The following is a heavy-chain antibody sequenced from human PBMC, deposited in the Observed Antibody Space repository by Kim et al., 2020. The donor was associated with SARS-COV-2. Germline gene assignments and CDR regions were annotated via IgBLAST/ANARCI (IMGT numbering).Heavy chain of an antibody. D-gene: IGHD2-15*01. Sequence: SQKFQGRVTITRDTSASTAYMELSSLRSEDTAVYYCARVVQTYYYYGMDVWGQGTTVTVSS. J-gene: IGHJ6*02. CDR3: ARVVQTYYYYGMDV. V-gene: IGHV1-3*01.